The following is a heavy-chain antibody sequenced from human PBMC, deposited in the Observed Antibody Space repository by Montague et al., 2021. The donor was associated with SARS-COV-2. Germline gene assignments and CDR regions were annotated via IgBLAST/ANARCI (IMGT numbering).Heavy chain of an antibody. V-gene: IGHV4-59*01. Sequence: SETLSLTCTVSGGSISSYYWSWIRQPPGKGLEWIGYIYYSGSTNYNPSLKSRVTISVDTSKNQFSLKLSSVTAADTAVYYCARAHWYNYASSGWRFDPWGQGTLVTVSS. CDR2: IYYSGST. CDR3: ARAHWYNYASSGWRFDP. CDR1: GGSISSYY. D-gene: IGHD3-22*01. J-gene: IGHJ5*02.